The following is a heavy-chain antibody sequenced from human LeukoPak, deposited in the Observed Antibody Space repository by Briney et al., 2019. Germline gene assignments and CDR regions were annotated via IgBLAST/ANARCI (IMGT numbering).Heavy chain of an antibody. V-gene: IGHV3-30*02. D-gene: IGHD3-10*01. CDR2: IRYDGSNK. Sequence: GGSMRLSCAASGFRFSSYAMHWVRQAPGKGLEWVAFIRYDGSNKYYADSVKGRFTISRDNSKNTLYLQMNSLRAEDTAVYYCAKVTYGSGTYGAFDSWGQGTLVTVSS. CDR3: AKVTYGSGTYGAFDS. J-gene: IGHJ4*02. CDR1: GFRFSSYA.